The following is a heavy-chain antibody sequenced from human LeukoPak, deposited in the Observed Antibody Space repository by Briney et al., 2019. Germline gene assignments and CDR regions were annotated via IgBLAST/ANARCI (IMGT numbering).Heavy chain of an antibody. V-gene: IGHV1-2*04. CDR3: ARSLAPYDILTGYPDDYCFDY. CDR2: INPNSGGT. CDR1: GYTFTGYY. J-gene: IGHJ4*02. D-gene: IGHD3-9*01. Sequence: ASVNVSCKASGYTFTGYYMHWVRQAPGQGLEWMGWINPNSGGTNYAQKFQGWVTMTRDTSISTAYMELSRLRSDDTAVYYCARSLAPYDILTGYPDDYCFDYWGQGTLVTVSS.